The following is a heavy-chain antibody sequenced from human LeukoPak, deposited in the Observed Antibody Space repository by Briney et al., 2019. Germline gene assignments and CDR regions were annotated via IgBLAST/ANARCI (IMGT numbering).Heavy chain of an antibody. V-gene: IGHV3-66*01. CDR2: IYSGGST. D-gene: IGHD1-26*01. CDR3: ARDSKWLEASGSYSFEY. J-gene: IGHJ4*02. CDR1: GFTFSSYA. Sequence: GGSLRLSCAASGFTFSSYAMRWVRQAPGKGLEWVSVIYSGGSTYYADSVKGRFTISRDNSKNTLYLQMNSLRAEDTAVYYCARDSKWLEASGSYSFEYWGQGTLVTVSS.